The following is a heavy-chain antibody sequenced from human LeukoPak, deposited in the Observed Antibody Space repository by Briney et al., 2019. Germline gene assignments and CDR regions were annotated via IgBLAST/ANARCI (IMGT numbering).Heavy chain of an antibody. V-gene: IGHV4-4*07. CDR3: ARGPGGYFDWSTRYYFDY. J-gene: IGHJ4*02. CDR1: GGSIRSYY. D-gene: IGHD3-9*01. CDR2: IYTSGST. Sequence: SETLSLTCTVSGGSIRSYYWSWIRQPAGKGLEWIGRIYTSGSTNYNPSLKSRVTISVDKSKNQFSLKLSSVTAADTAVYYCARGPGGYFDWSTRYYFDYWGQGTLVTVSS.